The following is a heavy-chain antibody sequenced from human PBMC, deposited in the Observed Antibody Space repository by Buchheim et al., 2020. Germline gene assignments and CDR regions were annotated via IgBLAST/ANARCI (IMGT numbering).Heavy chain of an antibody. D-gene: IGHD5-18*01. V-gene: IGHV3-48*03. J-gene: IGHJ6*02. Sequence: EVQLVESGGGLVQPGGSLRLSCAASGFTFSSYEMNWVRQAPGKGLEWVSYISSSGSTICYADSVKGRFTISRCNAKNSLYLQMNSLRAEDTAVYYCARGHGGYSYGYYYYYGMDVWGQGTT. CDR1: GFTFSSYE. CDR3: ARGHGGYSYGYYYYYGMDV. CDR2: ISSSGSTI.